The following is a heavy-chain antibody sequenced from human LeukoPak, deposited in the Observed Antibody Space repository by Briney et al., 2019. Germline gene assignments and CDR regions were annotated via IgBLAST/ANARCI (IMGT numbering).Heavy chain of an antibody. CDR2: ISSSSSYI. CDR3: ARGLDIVATAYC. D-gene: IGHD5-12*01. V-gene: IGHV3-21*01. CDR1: GFTFSSYS. Sequence: GGSLRLSCAASGFTFSSYSMTWVRQAPGKGLEWVSSISSSSSYIYYADSVKGRFTISRDNAKNSLYLQMNSLRAEDTAVYYCARGLDIVATAYCWGQGTLVTVSS. J-gene: IGHJ4*02.